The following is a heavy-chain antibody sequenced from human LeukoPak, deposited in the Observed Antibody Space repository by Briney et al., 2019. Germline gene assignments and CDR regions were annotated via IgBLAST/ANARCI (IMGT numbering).Heavy chain of an antibody. D-gene: IGHD7-27*01. J-gene: IGHJ4*02. CDR1: GYTFTDYY. V-gene: IGHV1-2*02. CDR2: INPNSGGT. Sequence: ASVKVSCKASGYTFTDYYMHWVRQAPGQGLEWMGRINPNSGGTNYAPKFLGRVTMTRDTSISTAYMELSGLRSDDTAVFYCARVSSNWDTYFHYWGQGSLVTVSS. CDR3: ARVSSNWDTYFHY.